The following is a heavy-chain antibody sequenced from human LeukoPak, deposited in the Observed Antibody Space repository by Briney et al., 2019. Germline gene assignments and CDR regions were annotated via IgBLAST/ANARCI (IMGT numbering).Heavy chain of an antibody. J-gene: IGHJ4*02. D-gene: IGHD3-22*01. CDR2: INPNSGGT. Sequence: ASVKVSCKASGYTFTGYYMHWVRQAPGQGLEWMGWINPNSGGTNYAQKFQGRVTMTRDTSISTAYMELSRLRSDDTAVYYCARDGGTRITMIVVVINDAYFDYWGQGTLVTVSS. CDR1: GYTFTGYY. CDR3: ARDGGTRITMIVVVINDAYFDY. V-gene: IGHV1-2*02.